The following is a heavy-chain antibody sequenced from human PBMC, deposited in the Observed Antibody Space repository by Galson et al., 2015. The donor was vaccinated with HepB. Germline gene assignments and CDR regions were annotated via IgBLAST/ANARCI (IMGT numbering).Heavy chain of an antibody. D-gene: IGHD6-19*01. CDR3: AKDRRRLQWLVNPYYFDY. V-gene: IGHV3-30-3*01. CDR2: ISYDGTDK. CDR1: RFTFSSYA. J-gene: IGHJ4*02. Sequence: SLRLSCAASRFTFSSYAMNWVRQAPGKGLEWVAVISYDGTDKYYADSVKGRFTISRDNSKNTLYLQMNSLRAEDTAVYYCAKDRRRLQWLVNPYYFDYWGQGTLVTVSS.